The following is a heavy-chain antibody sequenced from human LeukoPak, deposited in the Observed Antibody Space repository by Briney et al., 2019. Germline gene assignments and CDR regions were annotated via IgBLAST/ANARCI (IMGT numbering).Heavy chain of an antibody. V-gene: IGHV3-64D*09. D-gene: IGHD2/OR15-2a*01. Sequence: GGSLRLSCSASGFPFSSFAMHWVRQAPRKGLEYVAAISSNGGSTYYADSVKGRFTISRDNSKSTLYLQMSSLRAEDTAVYLCVKDLRSDFMGVLSRYLSYWGQGTLVTVSS. CDR1: GFPFSSFA. CDR3: VKDLRSDFMGVLSRYLSY. CDR2: ISSNGGST. J-gene: IGHJ4*02.